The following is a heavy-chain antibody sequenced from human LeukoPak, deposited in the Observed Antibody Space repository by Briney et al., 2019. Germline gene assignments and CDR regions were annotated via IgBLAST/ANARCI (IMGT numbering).Heavy chain of an antibody. CDR2: IYYSGST. D-gene: IGHD5-18*01. CDR3: ARVDTAMVTPFDY. Sequence: SETLSLTCTVSNYSISSDYYWGWIRQPPGKGLEWIGSIYYSGSTYYNPSLKSRVTISVDTSKNQFSLKLSSVTAADTAVYYCARVDTAMVTPFDYWGQGTLVTVSS. J-gene: IGHJ4*02. CDR1: NYSISSDYY. V-gene: IGHV4-38-2*02.